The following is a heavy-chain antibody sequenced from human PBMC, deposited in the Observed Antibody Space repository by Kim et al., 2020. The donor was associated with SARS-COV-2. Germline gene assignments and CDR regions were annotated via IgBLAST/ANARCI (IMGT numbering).Heavy chain of an antibody. CDR2: IYYTGST. D-gene: IGHD3-9*01. Sequence: SETLSLTCTVSGGSISSSSYYWGWIRQPPGKGLTCIGSIYYTGSTYYNPSLKTRVTISVDTSKNQFSLNLSSVTAADTAVYYCARQTGIESLPTFDYWGQGTLVTVSS. J-gene: IGHJ4*02. CDR1: GGSISSSSYY. CDR3: ARQTGIESLPTFDY. V-gene: IGHV4-39*01.